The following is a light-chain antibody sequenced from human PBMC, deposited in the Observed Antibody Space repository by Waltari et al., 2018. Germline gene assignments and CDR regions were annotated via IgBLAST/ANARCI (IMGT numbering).Light chain of an antibody. J-gene: IGKJ2*01. Sequence: DIQMTQFPSTLSASVGARVTITCRASEHVNSWVAWYQHKEGRAPKLLIYKASTLETGVPSIFSGRGSGTDFTLTISSLTPDDFGTYYCQQYNSVPHTFGQGTKVEVK. V-gene: IGKV1-5*03. CDR3: QQYNSVPHT. CDR2: KAS. CDR1: EHVNSW.